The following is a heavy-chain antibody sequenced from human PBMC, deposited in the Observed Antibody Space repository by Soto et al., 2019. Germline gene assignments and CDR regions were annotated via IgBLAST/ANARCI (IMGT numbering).Heavy chain of an antibody. Sequence: GSLRLSCAASGFTFSTYNMNWVRQAPDKGLEWVSFISSSGTTIYYADSVKGRFTISRDNAENSLYLQMNSLRDEDTAVYYCETGNYGRGWYQRGCWGRGTLATAS. CDR2: ISSSGTTI. CDR1: GFTFSTYN. V-gene: IGHV3-48*02. CDR3: ETGNYGRGWYQRGC. J-gene: IGHJ4*02. D-gene: IGHD6-19*01.